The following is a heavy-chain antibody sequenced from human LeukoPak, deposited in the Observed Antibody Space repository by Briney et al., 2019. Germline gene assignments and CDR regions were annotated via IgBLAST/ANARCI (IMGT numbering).Heavy chain of an antibody. D-gene: IGHD3-10*01. CDR3: ARHSITMVRGVIITPGDLFDY. Sequence: SETLSLTCTVSGGSISSSSYYWGWIRQPPGKGLEWIGSIHYSGSTYYNPSLKSRVTISVDTSKNQFSLKLSSVTAADTAVYYCARHSITMVRGVIITPGDLFDYWGQGTLVTVSS. V-gene: IGHV4-39*01. CDR1: GGSISSSSYY. CDR2: IHYSGST. J-gene: IGHJ4*02.